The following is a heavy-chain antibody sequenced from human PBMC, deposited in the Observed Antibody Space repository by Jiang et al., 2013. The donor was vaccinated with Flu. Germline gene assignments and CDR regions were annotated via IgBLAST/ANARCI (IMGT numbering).Heavy chain of an antibody. CDR1: GFTVSSNY. V-gene: IGHV3-66*01. CDR2: IYSGGST. J-gene: IGHJ3*02. Sequence: VQLLESGGGLVQPGGSLRLSCAASGFTVSSNYMSWVRQAPGKGLEWVSVIYSGGSTYYADSVKGRFTISRDNSKNTLYLQMNSLRAEDTAVYYCARERELGGGPGAFDIWGQGTMVTVSS. CDR3: ARERELGGGPGAFDI. D-gene: IGHD1-26*01.